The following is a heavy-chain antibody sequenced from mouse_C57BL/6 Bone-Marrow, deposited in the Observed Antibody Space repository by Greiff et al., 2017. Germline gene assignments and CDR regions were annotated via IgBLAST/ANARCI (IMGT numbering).Heavy chain of an antibody. D-gene: IGHD1-1*01. V-gene: IGHV5-9-1*02. CDR3: TGLYYGSSYYFDY. CDR2: ISSGGDYI. CDR1: GFTFSSYA. Sequence: EVKLVESGEGLVKPGGSLKLSCAASGFTFSSYAMSWVRQTPEKRLEWVAYISSGGDYIYYADTVKGRFTISRDTARNTLYLQMSSLTSEDTAMYYCTGLYYGSSYYFDYWGQGTTLTVSS. J-gene: IGHJ2*01.